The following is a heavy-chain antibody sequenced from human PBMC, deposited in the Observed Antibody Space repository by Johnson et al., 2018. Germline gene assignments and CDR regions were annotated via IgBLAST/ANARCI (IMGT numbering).Heavy chain of an antibody. D-gene: IGHD5-18*01. CDR3: ARGGYYYYYYGMDV. CDR2: IYSGGST. Sequence: VQLVESGGGLIQPGGSLRLSCAASGFTVSSNYMSWVRQAPGKGLEWVSVIYSGGSTYYADSVKGRFTISRDNSKNTLYLQMNSLRAEDTAVYYCARGGYYYYYYGMDVWGQGTTVTVSS. CDR1: GFTVSSNY. J-gene: IGHJ6*02. V-gene: IGHV3-53*01.